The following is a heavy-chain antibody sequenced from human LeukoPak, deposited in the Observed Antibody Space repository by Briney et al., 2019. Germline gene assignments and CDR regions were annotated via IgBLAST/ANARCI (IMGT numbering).Heavy chain of an antibody. CDR1: GYTFTSYG. CDR3: ARDSETAFSY. J-gene: IGHJ4*02. V-gene: IGHV1-18*01. D-gene: IGHD2-21*02. CDR2: ISAYNGNT. Sequence: GASLKVSCKASGYTFTSYGISWVRQAPGQALEWMGWISAYNGNTNYAQTLQGRVTITTDTSTSTAYMELRSLRSDDTAVYYCARDSETAFSYWGQGTPVTVSS.